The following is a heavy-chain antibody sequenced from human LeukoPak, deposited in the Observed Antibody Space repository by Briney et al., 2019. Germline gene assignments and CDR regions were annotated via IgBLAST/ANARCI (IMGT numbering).Heavy chain of an antibody. CDR2: IYFSGTT. D-gene: IGHD4-17*01. CDR3: AREDPQTTVPEGLDV. J-gene: IGHJ6*02. V-gene: IGHV4-59*01. Sequence: SETLSLTCTVSGGSISNYYWSWLRQPPGKGLEWIGYIYFSGTTNISPSLKSRVTISVDMSKNQFSLKLSSVTAADTAVYYCAREDPQTTVPEGLDVWGQGTTVTVSS. CDR1: GGSISNYY.